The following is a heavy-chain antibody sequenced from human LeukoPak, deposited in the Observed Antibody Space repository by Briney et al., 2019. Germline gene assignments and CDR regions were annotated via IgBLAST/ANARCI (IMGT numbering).Heavy chain of an antibody. Sequence: ASVKVSCKASGYTFTSYYMHWVRQAPGQGLEWMGIINPSGGSTSYAQKFQGRVTMTRDTSTSTVYMELRSLRAEDTAVYYCAKDVTASLGYCSSTSCYTGEGDYFDYWGQGTLVTVSS. D-gene: IGHD2-2*02. J-gene: IGHJ4*02. CDR2: INPSGGST. CDR1: GYTFTSYY. V-gene: IGHV1-46*01. CDR3: AKDVTASLGYCSSTSCYTGEGDYFDY.